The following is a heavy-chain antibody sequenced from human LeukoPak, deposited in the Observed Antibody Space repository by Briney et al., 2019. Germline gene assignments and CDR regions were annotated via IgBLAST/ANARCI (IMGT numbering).Heavy chain of an antibody. J-gene: IGHJ4*02. D-gene: IGHD6-13*01. CDR1: GGSIGSSSYY. CDR2: IYYSGST. Sequence: PSQTLSLTCTVSGGSIGSSSYYWGWIRQPPGKGLEWIGSIYYSGSTYYNPSLKSRVTISVDTSKNQFSLKLSSVTAADTAVYYCARHFPEAQAAAGTWVFDYWGQGTLVTVSS. V-gene: IGHV4-39*01. CDR3: ARHFPEAQAAAGTWVFDY.